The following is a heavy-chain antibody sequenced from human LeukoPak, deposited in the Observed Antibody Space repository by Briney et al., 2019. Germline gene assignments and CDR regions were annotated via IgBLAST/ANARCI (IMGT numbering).Heavy chain of an antibody. CDR3: ASSLMTEEVYYYYGMDV. CDR1: GFTVSSNY. Sequence: PGRSLRLSCAASGFTVSSNYMSWVRQAPGKGLEWVSVIYSGGSTYYADSVKGRFTISRDNSKNTLYLQMNSLRAEDTAVYYCASSLMTEEVYYYYGMDVWGQGTTVTVSS. J-gene: IGHJ6*02. CDR2: IYSGGST. V-gene: IGHV3-66*01.